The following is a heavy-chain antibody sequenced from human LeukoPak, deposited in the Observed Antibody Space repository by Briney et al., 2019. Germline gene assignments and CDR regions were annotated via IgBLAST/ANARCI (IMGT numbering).Heavy chain of an antibody. CDR2: INPSGGST. V-gene: IGHV1-46*01. D-gene: IGHD6-6*01. J-gene: IGHJ4*02. CDR3: AREAGPRLYSSSTQSDY. Sequence: GASVKVSCKASGYTFTSYYMHWVRQAPGQGLEWMGIINPSGGSTSYAQKFQGRVTITADESTSTAYMELSSLRSEDTAVYYCAREAGPRLYSSSTQSDYWGQGTLVTVSS. CDR1: GYTFTSYY.